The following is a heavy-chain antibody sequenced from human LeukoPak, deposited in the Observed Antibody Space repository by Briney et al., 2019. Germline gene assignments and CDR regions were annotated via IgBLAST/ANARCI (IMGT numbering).Heavy chain of an antibody. V-gene: IGHV5-51*01. CDR3: ARQPNPDFDY. Sequence: GESLKISCKASGYSFTNYWIGWVRQVPGKGLEWMGIVYPHNSYTIYSPSFQGQVTISADKSITTAFLQWSGLKASDTAMYYCARQPNPDFDYWGQGTLVTVSS. CDR2: VYPHNSYT. CDR1: GYSFTNYW. J-gene: IGHJ4*02.